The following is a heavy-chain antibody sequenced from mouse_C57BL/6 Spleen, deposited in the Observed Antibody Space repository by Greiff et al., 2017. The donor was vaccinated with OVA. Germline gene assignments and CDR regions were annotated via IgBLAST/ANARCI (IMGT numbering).Heavy chain of an antibody. CDR1: GYTFTSYW. CDR3: ARKGSWDWFAY. Sequence: QVHVKQSGAELVKPGASVKLSCKASGYTFTSYWMQWVKQRPGQGLEWIGEIDPSDSYTNYNQKFKGKATLTVDTSSSTAYIQLSSQTSEVSAVYYCARKGSWDWFAYWGQGTLVTVSA. D-gene: IGHD4-1*01. CDR2: IDPSDSYT. V-gene: IGHV1-50*01. J-gene: IGHJ3*01.